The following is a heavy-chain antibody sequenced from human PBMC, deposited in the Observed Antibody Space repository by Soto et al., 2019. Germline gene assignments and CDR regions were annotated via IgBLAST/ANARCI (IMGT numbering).Heavy chain of an antibody. CDR3: ARDRNYPYWYFDL. CDR1: GGSISSGSYY. V-gene: IGHV4-31*03. J-gene: IGHJ2*01. CDR2: IYYSGST. Sequence: QVQLQESGPGLVKPSQTLSLTCTVSGGSISSGSYYWTWIRQHPGKGLEWIGYIYYSGSTYYNPSLRGRFTISVDTSKNQFSLKLSSVTAADTAVYYCARDRNYPYWYFDLWGRGTLVTVSS. D-gene: IGHD1-7*01.